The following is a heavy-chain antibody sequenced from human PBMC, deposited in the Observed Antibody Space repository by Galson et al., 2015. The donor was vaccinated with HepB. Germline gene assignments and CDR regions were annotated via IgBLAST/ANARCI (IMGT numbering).Heavy chain of an antibody. D-gene: IGHD2-2*01. Sequence: SLRLSCAASGFTFGDYAMSWVRQAPGKGLEWVGFIRSKAYGGTTEYAASVKGRFTISRDDSKSIAYLQMNSLKTEDTAVYYCTRDRCSSTSCYYYYYSMDVWGQGTTVTVSS. CDR2: IRSKAYGGTT. V-gene: IGHV3-49*04. J-gene: IGHJ6*02. CDR1: GFTFGDYA. CDR3: TRDRCSSTSCYYYYYSMDV.